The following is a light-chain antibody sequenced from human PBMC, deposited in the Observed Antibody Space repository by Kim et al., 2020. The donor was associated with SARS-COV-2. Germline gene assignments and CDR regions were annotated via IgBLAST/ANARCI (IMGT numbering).Light chain of an antibody. CDR2: DKD. Sequence: SSELTQDPAVSVALGHTVRITCQGDSLTTYHATWYQQKAGQAPVRVFYDKDNRASGIPDRFSGSNSRNTASLTITGAQAEDEADYYCQSWDSSGNHVVFGGGTQLTVL. CDR3: QSWDSSGNHVV. CDR1: SLTTYH. J-gene: IGLJ2*01. V-gene: IGLV3-19*02.